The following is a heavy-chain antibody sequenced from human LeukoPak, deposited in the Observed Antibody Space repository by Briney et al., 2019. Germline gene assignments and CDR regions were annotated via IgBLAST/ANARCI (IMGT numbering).Heavy chain of an antibody. Sequence: GGSLRLSCAASGFTFSSHSMNWVRQAPGKGLEWVSSISSSSSYIYYADSVKGRFTISRDNAKNSLYLQMNSLRAEDTAVYYCARAPRELFDYWGQGTLVTVSS. CDR3: ARAPRELFDY. V-gene: IGHV3-21*01. J-gene: IGHJ4*02. D-gene: IGHD3-10*01. CDR1: GFTFSSHS. CDR2: ISSSSSYI.